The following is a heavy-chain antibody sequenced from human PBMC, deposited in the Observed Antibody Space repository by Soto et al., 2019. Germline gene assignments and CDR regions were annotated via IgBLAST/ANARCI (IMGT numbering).Heavy chain of an antibody. J-gene: IGHJ5*02. Sequence: GGSLRLSCAASGFTFSSYAMHWVRQAPGKGLEWVAVISYDGSNKYYADSVKGRFTISRDNSKNTLYLQMNSLRAEDTAVYYCARGYYDFWSGNYNWFDPWGQGT. CDR2: ISYDGSNK. CDR1: GFTFSSYA. D-gene: IGHD3-3*01. V-gene: IGHV3-30-3*01. CDR3: ARGYYDFWSGNYNWFDP.